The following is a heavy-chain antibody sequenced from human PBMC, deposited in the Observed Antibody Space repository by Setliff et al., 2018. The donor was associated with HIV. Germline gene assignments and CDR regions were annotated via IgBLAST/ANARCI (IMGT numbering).Heavy chain of an antibody. J-gene: IGHJ4*02. Sequence: PSETLSLTCTVSGGSISSGSYYWSWIRQPAGKGLEWIGHIYTSGSTNYNPSLKSRVTTSVDTSKNQFSLNLSSVTAADTALYYCARDVMEYFGNYFDYWGQGALVTVSS. CDR1: GGSISSGSYY. CDR3: ARDVMEYFGNYFDY. CDR2: IYTSGST. V-gene: IGHV4-61*09. D-gene: IGHD3-3*01.